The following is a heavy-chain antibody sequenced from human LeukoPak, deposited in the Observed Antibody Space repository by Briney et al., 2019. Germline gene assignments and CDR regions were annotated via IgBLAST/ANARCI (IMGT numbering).Heavy chain of an antibody. CDR2: INHSGST. V-gene: IGHV4-34*01. J-gene: IGHJ4*02. CDR1: GGSFSGYY. CDR3: ARGPPYYDILTGSDY. D-gene: IGHD3-9*01. Sequence: SETLSLTCAVYGGSFSGYYWSWIRRPPGKGLEWIGEINHSGSTNYNPSLKSRVTISVDTSKNQFSLKLSSVTAADTAVYYCARGPPYYDILTGSDYWGQGTLVTVSS.